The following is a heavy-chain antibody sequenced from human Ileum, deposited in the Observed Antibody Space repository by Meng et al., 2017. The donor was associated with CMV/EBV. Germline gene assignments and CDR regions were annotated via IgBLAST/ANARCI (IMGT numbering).Heavy chain of an antibody. CDR2: FTARGNT. D-gene: IGHD3-9*01. Sequence: VRLQEPGPGLVKPSETPALTCSSSGASIRSYCWSGIRQPAGKGLEWIGRFTARGNTNYNPSLKSRVTMSLDTSLNQFSLRLNSVTAADTAVYYCARDVIRDDTGSWFDPWGQGTLVTVSS. CDR1: GASIRSYC. J-gene: IGHJ5*02. CDR3: ARDVIRDDTGSWFDP. V-gene: IGHV4-4*07.